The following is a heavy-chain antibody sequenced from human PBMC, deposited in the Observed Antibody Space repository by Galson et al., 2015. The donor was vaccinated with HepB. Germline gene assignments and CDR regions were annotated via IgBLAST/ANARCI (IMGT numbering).Heavy chain of an antibody. V-gene: IGHV4-59*01. D-gene: IGHD3-9*01. CDR3: ARVRYDILTGYQPTYWYFDL. CDR1: GGSISSYY. CDR2: IYYSGST. Sequence: SETLSLTCTVSGGSISSYYWSWIRQPPGKGLEWIGYIYYSGSTNYNPSLKSRVTISVDTSKNQFSLKLSSVTAADTAVYYCARVRYDILTGYQPTYWYFDLWGRGTLVTVSS. J-gene: IGHJ2*01.